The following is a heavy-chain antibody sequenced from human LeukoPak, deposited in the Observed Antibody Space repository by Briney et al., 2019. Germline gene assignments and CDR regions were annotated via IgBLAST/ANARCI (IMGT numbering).Heavy chain of an antibody. CDR1: GFTFSSYG. CDR2: IRYDGSNK. Sequence: GGSLRLSCAASGFTFSSYGMHWVRQAPGKGLEWVAFIRYDGSNKYYADSVKGRFTISRDNSKNTLYLQMNSLRAEDTAVHYCAKESTHYGGGYFDYWGQGTLVTVSS. J-gene: IGHJ4*02. D-gene: IGHD4-17*01. CDR3: AKESTHYGGGYFDY. V-gene: IGHV3-30*02.